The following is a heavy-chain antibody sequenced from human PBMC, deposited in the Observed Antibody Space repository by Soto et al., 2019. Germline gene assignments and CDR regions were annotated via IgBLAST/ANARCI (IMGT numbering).Heavy chain of an antibody. CDR3: QLRTPLRMETGTTDYYYGMDV. CDR2: IIPIFGTA. Sequence: RASVKVSCKASGGTFSSYAISWVRQAPGQGLEWMGGIIPIFGTANYAQKFQGRVTITADESTSTAYMELSSLRSEDTAVYYCQLRTPLRMETGTTDYYYGMDVWGQGTTVTVSS. J-gene: IGHJ6*02. D-gene: IGHD1-7*01. V-gene: IGHV1-69*13. CDR1: GGTFSSYA.